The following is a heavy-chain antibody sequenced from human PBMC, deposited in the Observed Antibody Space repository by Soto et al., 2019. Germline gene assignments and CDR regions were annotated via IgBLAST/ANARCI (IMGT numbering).Heavy chain of an antibody. CDR1: GGSISSYY. D-gene: IGHD2-2*01. Sequence: SETLSLTCTVSGGSISSYYWSWIRQPPGKGLEWIGYIYYSGSTNYNPSLKSRVTISVDTSKNQFSLKLSSVTAADTAVYYCARGRPVVPAAYRWFDPWGQGTLVTVSS. J-gene: IGHJ5*02. V-gene: IGHV4-59*12. CDR3: ARGRPVVPAAYRWFDP. CDR2: IYYSGST.